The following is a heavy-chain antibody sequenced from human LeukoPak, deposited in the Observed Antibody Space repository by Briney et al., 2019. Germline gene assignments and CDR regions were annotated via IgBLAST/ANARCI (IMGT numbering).Heavy chain of an antibody. CDR2: ISSGGSAV. Sequence: PGGSLRLSCAASGFTFSTCNMNWVRQAPGKGLEWVSYISSGGSAVYYSDSVKGRFTISRDNAKNSLYLQMSSLRAEDSAVYYCARDIYSASGIHIPRLFDYWGQGILVTVSS. V-gene: IGHV3-48*01. D-gene: IGHD3-10*01. CDR3: ARDIYSASGIHIPRLFDY. CDR1: GFTFSTCN. J-gene: IGHJ4*02.